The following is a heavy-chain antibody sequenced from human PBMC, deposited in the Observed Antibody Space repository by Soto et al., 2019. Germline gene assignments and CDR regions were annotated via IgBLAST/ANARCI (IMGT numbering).Heavy chain of an antibody. CDR3: TGGPRPISTGTGAY. D-gene: IGHD3-10*01. CDR2: IYNDGTYS. CDR1: GFIFKMYW. Sequence: GGSLRLSCAASGFIFKMYWMHWVRQSPGKGLVWISRIYNDGTYSDYADSVRGRFTISRDNVNDTLYLQMNNLRAEDSGLYYCTGGPRPISTGTGAYWGQGTQVTVSS. V-gene: IGHV3-74*01. J-gene: IGHJ4*02.